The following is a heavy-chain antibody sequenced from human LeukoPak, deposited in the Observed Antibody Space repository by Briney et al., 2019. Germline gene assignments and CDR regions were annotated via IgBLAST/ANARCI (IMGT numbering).Heavy chain of an antibody. D-gene: IGHD3-22*01. CDR3: ASRGDTMIVIR. V-gene: IGHV3-30*02. J-gene: IGHJ1*01. Sequence: PGGSLRLSCAASGFTFSHYGMHWVRQAPGKGLEWVALILYDGSSKYYSDSVRGRFTISRDNSKNTVYLQMNSLRAEDTAVYYCASRGDTMIVIRWGQGTLVTVSS. CDR1: GFTFSHYG. CDR2: ILYDGSSK.